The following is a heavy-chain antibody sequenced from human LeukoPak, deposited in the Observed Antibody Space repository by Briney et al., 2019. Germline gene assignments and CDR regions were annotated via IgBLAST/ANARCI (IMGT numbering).Heavy chain of an antibody. CDR3: ARVSSGSYFGYYYYYMDV. CDR1: GFTFSNYW. V-gene: IGHV3-74*01. D-gene: IGHD1-26*01. Sequence: GGSLRLSCAASGFTFSNYWMHWVRQAPGKGLVWVSRINSDGSSTSYADSVKGRFAISRDNAKNTLYLQMNSLRAEDTAVYYCARVSSGSYFGYYYYYMDVWGKGTTVAVSS. CDR2: INSDGSST. J-gene: IGHJ6*03.